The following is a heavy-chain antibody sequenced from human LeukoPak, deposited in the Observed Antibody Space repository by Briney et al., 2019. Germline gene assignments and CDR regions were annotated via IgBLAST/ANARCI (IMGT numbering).Heavy chain of an antibody. Sequence: GGSLRLSCATSGFTVSSKYMSWIRQAPGKGLQWVAVVRKAGTTVYIDSVKGRFTISRDNSKNTLYLQMNSLRAEDTAVYYCARVKKGSMDVWGQGTTVTVSS. J-gene: IGHJ6*02. V-gene: IGHV3-53*01. CDR1: GFTVSSKY. CDR3: ARVKKGSMDV. CDR2: VRKAGTT.